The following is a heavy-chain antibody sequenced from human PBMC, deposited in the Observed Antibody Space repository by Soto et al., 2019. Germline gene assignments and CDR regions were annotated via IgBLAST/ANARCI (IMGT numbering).Heavy chain of an antibody. J-gene: IGHJ6*02. Sequence: ASVKVSCKASGYTFTSCGISWVRQAPGQGLEWMGWISAYNGNTNYAQKLQGRVTMTTDTSTSTAYMELRSLRSDDTAVYYCARDHSSSSGFYYYYYGMDVWGQGTTVTVSS. D-gene: IGHD6-6*01. V-gene: IGHV1-18*01. CDR1: GYTFTSCG. CDR2: ISAYNGNT. CDR3: ARDHSSSSGFYYYYYGMDV.